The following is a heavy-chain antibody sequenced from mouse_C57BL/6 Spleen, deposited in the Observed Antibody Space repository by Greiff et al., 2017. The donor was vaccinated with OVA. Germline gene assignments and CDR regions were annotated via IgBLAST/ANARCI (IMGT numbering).Heavy chain of an antibody. D-gene: IGHD4-1*01. CDR1: GYAFSSYW. CDR2: IYPGDGDT. Sequence: QVQLKQSGAELVKPGASVKISCKASGYAFSSYWMNWVKQRPGKGLEWIGQIYPGDGDTNSNGKFKGKATLTADKSSSTAYMQLSSLTSEDSAVYFCARKGQTAWFAYWGQGTLVTVSA. J-gene: IGHJ3*01. CDR3: ARKGQTAWFAY. V-gene: IGHV1-80*01.